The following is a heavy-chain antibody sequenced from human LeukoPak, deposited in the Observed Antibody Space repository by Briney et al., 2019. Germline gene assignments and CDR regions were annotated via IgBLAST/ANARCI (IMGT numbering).Heavy chain of an antibody. CDR2: ISSSSSYI. V-gene: IGHV3-21*01. D-gene: IGHD3-22*01. J-gene: IGHJ4*02. Sequence: GGSLRLSCAASGFTFSSYSMNWVRQAPGKGLEWVSSISSSSSYIYYADSVKGRFTISRVNAKNSLYLQMNSLRAEDTAVYYCARQYYYDSSGYSLDYWGQGTLVTVSS. CDR1: GFTFSSYS. CDR3: ARQYYYDSSGYSLDY.